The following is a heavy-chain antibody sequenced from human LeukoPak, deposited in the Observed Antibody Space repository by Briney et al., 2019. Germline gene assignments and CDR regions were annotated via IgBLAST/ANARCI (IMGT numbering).Heavy chain of an antibody. Sequence: GSVRVSCKTSGYTFTDFGMSWVRQAPGQGLEWMGWISAYSGDTNYAHNLQGRVTMTTDTSTSTAYMELSSLRSYDTAMYYCARWRPSDFWGQGTLVTVSS. CDR3: ARWRPSDF. CDR2: ISAYSGDT. CDR1: GYTFTDFG. D-gene: IGHD3-3*01. V-gene: IGHV1-18*01. J-gene: IGHJ4*02.